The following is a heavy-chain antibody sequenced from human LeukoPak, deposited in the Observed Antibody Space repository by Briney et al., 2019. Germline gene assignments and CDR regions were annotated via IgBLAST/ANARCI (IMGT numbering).Heavy chain of an antibody. V-gene: IGHV3-30*03. CDR1: GFTFSSYG. J-gene: IGHJ4*02. D-gene: IGHD1-26*01. CDR3: ARDHGWSPDY. CDR2: ISYDGSNK. Sequence: GGSLRLSCAASGFTFSSYGMHWVRQAPGKGLEWVAVISYDGSNKYYADSVKGRFTISRDNAKNSLYLQMNSLRAEDTAVYYCARDHGWSPDYWGQGTLVTVSS.